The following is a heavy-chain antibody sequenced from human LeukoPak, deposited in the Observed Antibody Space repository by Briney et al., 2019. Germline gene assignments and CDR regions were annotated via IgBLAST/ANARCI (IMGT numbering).Heavy chain of an antibody. J-gene: IGHJ4*02. D-gene: IGHD5-18*01. Sequence: GGSLRLSCAASGFTFNYYAMNWVRQAPGMGLEWVSSIDSSSRNIYYADSVKGRFTISRDNAKNSLYLQMNSLRAEDSALYYCAREGVGGYSQAFDYWGQGTLVTVSS. V-gene: IGHV3-21*06. CDR3: AREGVGGYSQAFDY. CDR2: IDSSSRNI. CDR1: GFTFNYYA.